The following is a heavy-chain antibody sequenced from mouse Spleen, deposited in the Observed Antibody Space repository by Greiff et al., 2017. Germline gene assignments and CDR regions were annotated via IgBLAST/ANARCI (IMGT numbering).Heavy chain of an antibody. CDR1: GYSITSGYY. J-gene: IGHJ2*01. CDR3: ARGVRFDY. V-gene: IGHV3-6*01. Sequence: EVQVVESGPGLVKPSQSLSLTCSVTGYSITSGYYWNWIRQFPGNKLEWMGYISYDGSNNYNPSLKNRISITRDTSKNQFFLKLNSVTTEDTATYYCARGVRFDYWGQGTTLTVSS. CDR2: ISYDGSN. D-gene: IGHD2-14*01.